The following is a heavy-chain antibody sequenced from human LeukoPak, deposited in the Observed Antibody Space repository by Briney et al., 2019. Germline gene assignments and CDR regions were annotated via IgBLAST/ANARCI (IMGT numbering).Heavy chain of an antibody. J-gene: IGHJ5*02. V-gene: IGHV5-51*01. CDR3: ARVGQYQLLSWWFDP. CDR1: GYIFTSYW. CDR2: IYPGDSDT. D-gene: IGHD2-2*01. Sequence: GESLKISCKGSGYIFTSYWIGWVRQLPGKGLEWMGIIYPGDSDTRYSPSFQGQVTISADKSISTAYLQWSSLKASDTAMYYCARVGQYQLLSWWFDPWGQGTLVTVSS.